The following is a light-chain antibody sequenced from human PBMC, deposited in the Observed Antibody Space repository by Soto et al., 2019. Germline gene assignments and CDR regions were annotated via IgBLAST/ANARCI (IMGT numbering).Light chain of an antibody. CDR3: HQYDRSPLT. J-gene: IGKJ4*01. CDR1: QSVSSSY. CDR2: GAS. V-gene: IGKV3-20*01. Sequence: EIVLTQSPGTLSLSPGERATLSCRASQSVSSSYLAWYQQTPGQAARLLIYGASSRATGIPDRFSGSGSGTDFTLTISRLEPEDFAVYYCHQYDRSPLTFGGGTKVEIK.